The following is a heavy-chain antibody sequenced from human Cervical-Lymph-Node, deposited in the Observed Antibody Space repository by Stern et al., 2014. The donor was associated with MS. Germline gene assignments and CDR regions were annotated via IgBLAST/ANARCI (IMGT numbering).Heavy chain of an antibody. Sequence: QITLKESGPTLVKSTQTLTLTCTFSGFSLTTHGVGVGWIRQFPGKALEWLAVIYWDDDKRYTTSLKNRVTITKDTSKKEVVLTMTNMDPVDTATYYCAHRTHYYDSSDAFDVWGQGTMVIVSS. CDR3: AHRTHYYDSSDAFDV. CDR1: GFSLTTHGVG. CDR2: IYWDDDK. D-gene: IGHD3-22*01. J-gene: IGHJ3*01. V-gene: IGHV2-5*02.